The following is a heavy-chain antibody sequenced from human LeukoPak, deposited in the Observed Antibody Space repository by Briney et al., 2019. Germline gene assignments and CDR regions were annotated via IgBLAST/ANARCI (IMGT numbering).Heavy chain of an antibody. J-gene: IGHJ4*02. CDR1: GGSISSSSYY. V-gene: IGHV4-39*01. CDR3: ARHVKEQWLVRGGFDY. CDR2: IYYSGST. D-gene: IGHD6-19*01. Sequence: SETLSLTCTVSGGSISSSSYYWGWIRQPPGKGLEWIGSIYYSGSTYYNPSLKSRVTISVDTSKNQFSLKLSSVTAADTAVYYCARHVKEQWLVRGGFDYWGQGTLVTVSS.